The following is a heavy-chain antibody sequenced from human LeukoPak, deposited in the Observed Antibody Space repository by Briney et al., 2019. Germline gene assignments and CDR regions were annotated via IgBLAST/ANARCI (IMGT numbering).Heavy chain of an antibody. CDR1: GGSISSYY. CDR3: ARGYDFWSGYYDFDY. V-gene: IGHV4-4*07. CDR2: IYTSGST. Sequence: SETLSLTCTVSGGSISSYYWSWIRQPAGKGLEWIGRIYTSGSTNYNPSLKSRVTMSVDTSKNQFFLKLSSVTAADTAVYYCARGYDFWSGYYDFDYWGQGTLVTVSS. J-gene: IGHJ4*02. D-gene: IGHD3-3*01.